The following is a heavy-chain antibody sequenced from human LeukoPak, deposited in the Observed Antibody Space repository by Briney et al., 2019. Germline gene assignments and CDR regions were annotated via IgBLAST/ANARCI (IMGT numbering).Heavy chain of an antibody. CDR3: ARTGIAAAGHDY. V-gene: IGHV3-74*03. CDR2: ITNDGGST. D-gene: IGHD6-13*01. CDR1: GFTFSSNW. J-gene: IGHJ4*02. Sequence: GGSLRLSCAASGFTFSSNWMQWVRQRPGGGVVWVSHITNDGGSTMYADSVKGRFTISRDNAKNSLYLQMNSLRAEDTAVYYCARTGIAAAGHDYWGQGTLVTVSS.